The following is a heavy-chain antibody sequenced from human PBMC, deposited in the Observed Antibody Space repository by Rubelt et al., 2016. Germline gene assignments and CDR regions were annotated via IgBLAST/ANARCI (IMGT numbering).Heavy chain of an antibody. D-gene: IGHD1-26*01. Sequence: PGGSLRLSCGASGLTVRSNYMSWVRQAPGKGLAWVAVLSSDGRNKYYADSVKGRFSISRYNSTNTLYLQMNSLRAEETAVYYCARSKQGPWYSGSYSFWGQGTLVTVSS. J-gene: IGHJ4*02. CDR3: ARSKQGPWYSGSYSF. CDR2: LSSDGRNK. V-gene: IGHV3-30*03. CDR1: GLTVRSNY.